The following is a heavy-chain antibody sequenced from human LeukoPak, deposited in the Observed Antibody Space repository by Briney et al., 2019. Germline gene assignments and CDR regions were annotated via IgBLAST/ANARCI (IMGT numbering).Heavy chain of an antibody. CDR1: GGSISSYY. CDR3: ARGAAGYSYG. Sequence: SETLSLTCTVSGGSISSYYWSWIRQPPGKGLEWIGHIYYGGSTNYNPSLKSRVTISIDTSKNQFSLRLSSVTAADTAVYYCARGAAGYSYGWGQGTLVTVSS. D-gene: IGHD5-18*01. CDR2: IYYGGST. J-gene: IGHJ4*02. V-gene: IGHV4-59*01.